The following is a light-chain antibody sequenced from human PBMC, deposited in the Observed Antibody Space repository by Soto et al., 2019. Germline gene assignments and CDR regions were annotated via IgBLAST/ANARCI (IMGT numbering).Light chain of an antibody. CDR3: CSYAGSSTVV. J-gene: IGLJ2*01. V-gene: IGLV2-23*01. Sequence: QSVLTQPASVSGSPGQSITISCPGTSSDVGSYNLVSWYQQHPGKAPKLMIYEGSQRPSGVSNRVSGSKSGNTASLTISGLQAEDEADYYCCSYAGSSTVVFGGGTQVTVL. CDR2: EGS. CDR1: SSDVGSYNL.